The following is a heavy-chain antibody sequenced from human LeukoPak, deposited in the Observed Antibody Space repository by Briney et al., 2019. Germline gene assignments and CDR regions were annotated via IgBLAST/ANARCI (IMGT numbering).Heavy chain of an antibody. V-gene: IGHV3-53*01. J-gene: IGHJ4*02. D-gene: IGHD3-22*01. CDR2: IYSGGST. Sequence: PGGSLRLSCAASGFTVSSNYMSWVRQAPGKGLEWVSVIYSGGSTYYADSVKGRFTISRDNSKNTLYLQMNSLRAEDTAVYYCARLYDSSGYYPYYFDYWGQGTLVTVSS. CDR3: ARLYDSSGYYPYYFDY. CDR1: GFTVSSNY.